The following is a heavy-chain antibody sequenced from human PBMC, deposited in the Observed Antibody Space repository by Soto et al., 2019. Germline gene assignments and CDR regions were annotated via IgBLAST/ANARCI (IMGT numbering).Heavy chain of an antibody. V-gene: IGHV3-30-3*01. D-gene: IGHD3-10*01. J-gene: IGHJ4*02. CDR3: ARVGVSSASYSFYFDY. CDR2: ISFDGSDT. CDR1: GFAFSTYP. Sequence: GGSLRLSCGASGFAFSTYPMHWVRQAPGKGLDWVAVISFDGSDTYYADSVKGRFTISRDNSRNTLYLQMNSLRTEDTAVYYCARVGVSSASYSFYFDYWGRGILVTVSS.